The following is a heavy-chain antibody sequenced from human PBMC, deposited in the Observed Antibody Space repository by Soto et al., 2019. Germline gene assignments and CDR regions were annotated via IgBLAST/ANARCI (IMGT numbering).Heavy chain of an antibody. CDR1: GFTFSSYA. Sequence: EAQLLESGGGLVQPGGSLRLACVASGFTFSSYAMSWVRQAPGKGLEWVSAISHGGGSTFFADSVEGRFSISRDNSRNTLYLQMNSLRVEDTAVYYCAKKRHLAPGTDYFDYCSQGSLVTVSS. J-gene: IGHJ4*02. D-gene: IGHD3-3*02. CDR2: ISHGGGST. CDR3: AKKRHLAPGTDYFDY. V-gene: IGHV3-23*01.